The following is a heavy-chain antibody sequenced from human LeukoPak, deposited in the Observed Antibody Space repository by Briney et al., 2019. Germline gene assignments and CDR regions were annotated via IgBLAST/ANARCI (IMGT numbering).Heavy chain of an antibody. D-gene: IGHD3-9*01. V-gene: IGHV1-2*02. J-gene: IGHJ4*02. CDR3: ARGIDGWYDILTGYYTFDY. CDR2: INPNSGGT. Sequence: GASVKGSCKASGYTFTGYYMHWVRQAPGQGLEWMGWINPNSGGTNYAQKFQGRVTMTRDTSISTAYMELSRLRSDDTAVYYCARGIDGWYDILTGYYTFDYWGQGTLVTVSS. CDR1: GYTFTGYY.